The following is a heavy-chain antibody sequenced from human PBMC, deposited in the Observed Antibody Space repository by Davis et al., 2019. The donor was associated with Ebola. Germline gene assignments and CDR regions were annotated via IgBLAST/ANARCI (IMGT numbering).Heavy chain of an antibody. D-gene: IGHD2-21*01. J-gene: IGHJ4*02. CDR3: ARGIGED. CDR2: INHSGST. Sequence: SETLSLTCAVYGGSFSGYYWSWIRQPPGKGLEWIGEINHSGSTNYNPSLKSRVTISVDTSKNQFSLKLKSVTAADTAVYYCARGIGEDWGQGTLVTVSS. V-gene: IGHV4-34*01. CDR1: GGSFSGYY.